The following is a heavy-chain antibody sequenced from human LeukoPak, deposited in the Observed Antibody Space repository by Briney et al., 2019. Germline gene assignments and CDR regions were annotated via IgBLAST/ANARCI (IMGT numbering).Heavy chain of an antibody. Sequence: ASVKVSCKASGYTFTSYGISWVRQAPGQGLEWMGWISAYNGNTNYAQKLQGRVTMTTDTSTSTAYMELRSLRPDDTAVYYCARVGAGYCSGGSCYGIDYWGQGTLVTVSS. CDR3: ARVGAGYCSGGSCYGIDY. CDR2: ISAYNGNT. J-gene: IGHJ4*02. D-gene: IGHD2-15*01. V-gene: IGHV1-18*01. CDR1: GYTFTSYG.